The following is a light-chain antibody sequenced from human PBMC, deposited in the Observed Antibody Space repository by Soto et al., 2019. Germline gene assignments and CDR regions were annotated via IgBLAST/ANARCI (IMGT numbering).Light chain of an antibody. J-gene: IGKJ1*01. CDR2: KTS. CDR3: QHYYDWSGT. CDR1: QSISVW. V-gene: IGKV1-5*03. Sequence: DIHMTQSPSTLSASVGARVTITCRASQSISVWLAWYQQKPGKAPNLLIYKTSSLETGVPSRFSGRGSGTELSFNNRSLQPDDFATYYCQHYYDWSGTFGQGTMVEIK.